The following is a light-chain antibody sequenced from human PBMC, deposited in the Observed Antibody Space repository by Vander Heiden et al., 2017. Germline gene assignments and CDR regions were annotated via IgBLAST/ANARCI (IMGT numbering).Light chain of an antibody. CDR3: GTWDSSLSAGV. V-gene: IGLV1-51*01. Sequence: QSVLTQPPSGSAAPGQKVTISCSGSSSNIGNNYVSWYQQLPGTAPKRLIYDNNQRPSGIPDRFSGSKSGTSATLGITGLQTGDEADYYCGTWDSSLSAGVFGGGTRLTVL. CDR1: SSNIGNNY. J-gene: IGLJ3*02. CDR2: DNN.